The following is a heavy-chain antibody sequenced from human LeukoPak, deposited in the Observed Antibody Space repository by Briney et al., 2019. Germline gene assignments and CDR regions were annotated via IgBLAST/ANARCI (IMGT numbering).Heavy chain of an antibody. CDR1: GFSVDSVF. J-gene: IGHJ4*02. CDR3: ARGNSATTTFDF. V-gene: IGHV3-66*01. D-gene: IGHD4-17*01. Sequence: GGSLRLSCRASGFSVDSVFMNWVRQPPGKGLEWVSFIMLGGHIDYTDSVKGRFTISRDSFKNTLSLQMNSLRVDDSVVYYCARGNSATTTFDFWGQGTLVTVSS. CDR2: IMLGGHI.